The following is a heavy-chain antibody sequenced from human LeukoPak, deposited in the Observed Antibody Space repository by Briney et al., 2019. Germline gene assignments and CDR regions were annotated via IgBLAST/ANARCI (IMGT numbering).Heavy chain of an antibody. V-gene: IGHV3-30*03. Sequence: GTSLRLSCAASGFTFTSYNFHWVRQAPGKGPQWLGFISYDGNIKYEDSVKGRFTISRDNSKNTLYLQMNSLRAEDTAMYYCGRDFVNDAKARFDGWGQGTLVIVSS. J-gene: IGHJ4*02. CDR1: GFTFTSYN. CDR2: ISYDGNIK. CDR3: GRDFVNDAKARFDG. D-gene: IGHD4/OR15-4a*01.